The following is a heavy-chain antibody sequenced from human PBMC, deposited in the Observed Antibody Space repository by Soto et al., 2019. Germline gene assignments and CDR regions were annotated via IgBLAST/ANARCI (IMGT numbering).Heavy chain of an antibody. Sequence: GGSLRLSCAASGFTFSSYGMHWVRQAPGKGLEWVAVIWYDGSNKYYADSVKGRFTISRDNSKNTLYLQMNSLRAEDTAVYYCARDRSYGSGSYYTNYYGMDVWGQGTTVTVSS. CDR2: IWYDGSNK. V-gene: IGHV3-33*01. CDR3: ARDRSYGSGSYYTNYYGMDV. CDR1: GFTFSSYG. D-gene: IGHD3-10*01. J-gene: IGHJ6*02.